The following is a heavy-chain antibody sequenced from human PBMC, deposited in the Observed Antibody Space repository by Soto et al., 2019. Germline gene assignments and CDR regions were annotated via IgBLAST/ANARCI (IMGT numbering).Heavy chain of an antibody. D-gene: IGHD2-15*01. Sequence: ASVKVSCKASGYIFTAYSMHWVRQAPGQGLEWMGVVNPSGGSTNYAQRFQGRITMTKDTSTSTVYMDLKFLTSEDTAVYYCAREENCSDGVCYSEYFQRWGQGTLVTVSS. J-gene: IGHJ1*01. CDR1: GYIFTAYS. CDR3: AREENCSDGVCYSEYFQR. CDR2: VNPSGGST. V-gene: IGHV1-46*01.